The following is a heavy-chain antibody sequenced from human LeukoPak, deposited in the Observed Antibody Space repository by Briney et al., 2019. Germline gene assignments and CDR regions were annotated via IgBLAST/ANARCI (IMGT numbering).Heavy chain of an antibody. V-gene: IGHV3-7*02. CDR2: IKQDGSEK. CDR3: ATLFFFSGYFDY. CDR1: GFTFSSYG. Sequence: PGRSLRLSCAASGFTFSSYGMHWVRQAPGKGLEWVANIKQDGSEKYYVDSVKGRFTISRDNAKNSLYLQMNSLRDEDTAVYYCATLFFFSGYFDYWGQGTLVTVSS. J-gene: IGHJ4*02. D-gene: IGHD2-21*01.